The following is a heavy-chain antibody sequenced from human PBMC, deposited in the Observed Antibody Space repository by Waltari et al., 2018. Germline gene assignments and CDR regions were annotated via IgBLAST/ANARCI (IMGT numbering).Heavy chain of an antibody. CDR1: GFTVSSTY. J-gene: IGHJ4*02. V-gene: IGHV3-53*01. CDR2: IYSGGRT. CDR3: ARDRAGNFVFDY. D-gene: IGHD4-4*01. Sequence: EVQLVESGGGLIQPGGSLRLSCAASGFTVSSTYMSWVRQAPGKGLEWGSVIYSGGRTYDADSVKGRFTNSRDNSKNTLYLQMNSLRAEDTAVYYCARDRAGNFVFDYWGQGTLVTVSS.